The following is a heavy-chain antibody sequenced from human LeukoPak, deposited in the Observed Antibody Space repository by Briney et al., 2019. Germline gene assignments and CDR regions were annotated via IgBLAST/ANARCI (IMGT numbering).Heavy chain of an antibody. Sequence: SETLSLTCTVSGGSISSYYWSCIRQPPRKELEWIGYIYYSVSTNYNPSLKSRVTISVDTSKNQFSLKLSSVTAAYTALYYCARVQVAGRMFDYWGQGTLVTVSS. J-gene: IGHJ4*02. CDR3: ARVQVAGRMFDY. CDR2: IYYSVST. V-gene: IGHV4-59*01. D-gene: IGHD6-19*01. CDR1: GGSISSYY.